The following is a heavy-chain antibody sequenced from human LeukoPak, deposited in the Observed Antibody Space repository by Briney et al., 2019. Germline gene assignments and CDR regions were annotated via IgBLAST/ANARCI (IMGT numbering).Heavy chain of an antibody. D-gene: IGHD1-26*01. CDR2: ISYDGSNK. CDR3: ARVSGSYYKDAFDI. J-gene: IGHJ3*02. CDR1: GFTFSSYA. V-gene: IGHV3-30*04. Sequence: PGGSLRLSCAASGFTFSSYAMHWVRQAPGKGLEWVAVISYDGSNKYYADSVKGRFTISRDNSKNTLYLQMNSLRAEDTAVYYCARVSGSYYKDAFDIWGQGTMVTVSS.